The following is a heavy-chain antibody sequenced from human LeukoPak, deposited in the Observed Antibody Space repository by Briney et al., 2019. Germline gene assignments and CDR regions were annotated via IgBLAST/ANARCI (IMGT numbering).Heavy chain of an antibody. D-gene: IGHD6-13*01. V-gene: IGHV3-30*18. CDR1: GFTFSSYG. Sequence: PGGSLGLSCAASGFTFSSYGMHWVRQAPGKGLEWVAVISYDGSNKYYADSVKGRFTISRDNSKNTLYLQMNSLRAEDTAVYYCAKAHGSSSCPDYWGQGTLVTVSS. CDR3: AKAHGSSSCPDY. J-gene: IGHJ4*02. CDR2: ISYDGSNK.